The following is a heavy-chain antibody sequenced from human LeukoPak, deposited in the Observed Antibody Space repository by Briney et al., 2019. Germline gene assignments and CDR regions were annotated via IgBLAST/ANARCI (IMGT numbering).Heavy chain of an antibody. CDR2: INHSGST. CDR1: GGSFSGYY. V-gene: IGHV4-34*01. D-gene: IGHD3-10*01. J-gene: IGHJ6*02. Sequence: SETLSLTCAVYGGSFSGYYWGWIRQPPGKGLEWIGEINHSGSTNYNPSLKSRVTISVDTSKNQFSLKPSSVTAADTAVYYCARDEVSITMVRGADYGMDVWGQGTTVTVSS. CDR3: ARDEVSITMVRGADYGMDV.